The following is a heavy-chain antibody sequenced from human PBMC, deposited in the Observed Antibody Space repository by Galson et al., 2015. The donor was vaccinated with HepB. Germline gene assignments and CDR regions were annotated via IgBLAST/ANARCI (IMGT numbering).Heavy chain of an antibody. D-gene: IGHD3-3*01. CDR1: GDSVSNISTA. Sequence: CAISGDSVSNISTAWNWIRQSPSRGLEWLGRTYYRSKWYNDYAVSVKSRITISPDTSKNQFSLQLNSVTPEDTAVYYCARDRGGGGYYATGSKGYYFDYSGQGTLVTVSS. V-gene: IGHV6-1*01. CDR2: TYYRSKWYN. J-gene: IGHJ4*02. CDR3: ARDRGGGGYYATGSKGYYFDY.